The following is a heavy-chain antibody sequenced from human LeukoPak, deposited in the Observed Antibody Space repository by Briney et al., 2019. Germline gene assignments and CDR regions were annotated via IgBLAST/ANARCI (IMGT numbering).Heavy chain of an antibody. CDR1: GFTFSSYW. CDR2: INSDGSST. J-gene: IGHJ6*03. V-gene: IGHV3-74*01. D-gene: IGHD5-18*01. CDR3: AKGGYSNGRYYYYYMDV. Sequence: GGSLRLSCAASGFTFSSYWMHWVRQAPGKGLVWVSRINSDGSSTSYADSVKGRFTISRDNAKNTLYLQMNSLRAEDTAVYYCAKGGYSNGRYYYYYMDVWGEGTTVTVSS.